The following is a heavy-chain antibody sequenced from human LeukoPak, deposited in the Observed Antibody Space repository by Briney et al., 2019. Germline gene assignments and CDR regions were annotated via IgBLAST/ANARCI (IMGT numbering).Heavy chain of an antibody. CDR1: GFTFSSYL. CDR2: IKPDGSEK. Sequence: PGGSLRLSCAASGFTFSSYLMTWVRQAPGKGLEWMANIKPDGSEKFYADSVEGRFTISRDNAKNSVYLQMDSLRAEDTAVYYCARNRGPSYWGQGTLVTVSS. V-gene: IGHV3-7*01. J-gene: IGHJ4*02. CDR3: ARNRGPSY.